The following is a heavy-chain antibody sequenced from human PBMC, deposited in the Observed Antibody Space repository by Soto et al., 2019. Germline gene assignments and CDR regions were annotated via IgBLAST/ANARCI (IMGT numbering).Heavy chain of an antibody. CDR1: GFTFSSYA. V-gene: IGHV3-23*01. CDR2: ISGSGGST. CDR3: ANGGIVVVTAIRGAFDI. J-gene: IGHJ3*02. D-gene: IGHD2-21*02. Sequence: EVQLLESGGGLVQPGGSLRLSCAASGFTFSSYAMSWVRQAPGKGLEWVSAISGSGGSTYYADSVKGRFTISRDNSKNTLYLQMNSLRAEDTAVYYCANGGIVVVTAIRGAFDIWGQGTMVTVSS.